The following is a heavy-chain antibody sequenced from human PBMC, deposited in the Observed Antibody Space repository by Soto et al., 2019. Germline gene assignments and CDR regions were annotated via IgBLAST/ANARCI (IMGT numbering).Heavy chain of an antibody. CDR1: GFTFSSYA. J-gene: IGHJ4*02. CDR3: AKDFTFLGVFIGEPY. Sequence: GGSLRLSCAASGFTFSSYAMSWVRQAPGKGLEWVSAISGSGGSTYYADSVKGRFTISRDNSKNTLYLQMNSLRAEDTAVYYSAKDFTFLGVFIGEPYWGQGTLVTVSS. V-gene: IGHV3-23*01. D-gene: IGHD3-3*01. CDR2: ISGSGGST.